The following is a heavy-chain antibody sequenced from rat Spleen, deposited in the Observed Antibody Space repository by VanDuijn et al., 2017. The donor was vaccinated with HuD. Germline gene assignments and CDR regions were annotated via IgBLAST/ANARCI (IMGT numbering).Heavy chain of an antibody. D-gene: IGHD5-1*01. CDR2: IWGGGST. J-gene: IGHJ4*01. CDR3: ARAPGNGYVMDA. V-gene: IGHV2-1*01. CDR1: GFSLTVSS. Sequence: QVQLKESGPGLVQPSQTLSLTCTVSGFSLTVSSVSWVRQPPGKGLEWMGSIWGGGSTDYHSALKSRLSISRDTSKNHIFLKMNSLQSEDTTTYYCARAPGNGYVMDAWGQG.